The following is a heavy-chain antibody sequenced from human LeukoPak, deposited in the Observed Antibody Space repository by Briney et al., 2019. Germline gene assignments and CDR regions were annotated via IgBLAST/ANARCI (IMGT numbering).Heavy chain of an antibody. CDR3: ARDGYCSSTSCYNPYYYMDV. J-gene: IGHJ6*03. D-gene: IGHD2-2*02. V-gene: IGHV3-48*03. CDR2: ISSSGSTI. CDR1: GFTFSSYE. Sequence: GGSLRLSCAASGFTFSSYEMNWVRQAPGKGLEWVSYISSSGSTIYYADSVKGRFTISRDNAKNSLYLQMNSLRAEYTAVYYCARDGYCSSTSCYNPYYYMDVWGKGTTVTISS.